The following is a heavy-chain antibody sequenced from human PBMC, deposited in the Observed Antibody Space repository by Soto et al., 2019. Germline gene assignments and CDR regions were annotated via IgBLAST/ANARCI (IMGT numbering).Heavy chain of an antibody. CDR2: IYWDNGK. V-gene: IGHV2-5*02. D-gene: IGHD6-19*01. CDR3: ILKLSSSWTIDY. J-gene: IGHJ4*02. Sequence: QITLKESGPTLVKPTETLTLTCSFSGLSLNTASEGVGWIRQPPGKALEWLTLIYWDNGKRYNPSLKSRITITKDTSKKQVILTMTDMDPVDTATYYCILKLSSSWTIDYWGQGTLVTVSS. CDR1: GLSLNTASEG.